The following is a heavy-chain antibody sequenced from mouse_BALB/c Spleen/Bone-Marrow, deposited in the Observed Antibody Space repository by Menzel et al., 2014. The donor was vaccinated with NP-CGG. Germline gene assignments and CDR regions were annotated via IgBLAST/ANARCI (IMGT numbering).Heavy chain of an antibody. V-gene: IGHV14-3*02. CDR2: IDPANGNT. Sequence: VQLQQSGAELVKPGVSVKLSCTASGFNIKDTYMHWVKQRPEQGLEWIGRIDPANGNTKYDPKFQGKATITADTSPNTAYLQLNSLTSEDTAVYYCARYYYGTRYYLDYWGQGTTLTVSS. CDR3: ARYYYGTRYYLDY. J-gene: IGHJ2*01. CDR1: GFNIKDTY. D-gene: IGHD1-1*01.